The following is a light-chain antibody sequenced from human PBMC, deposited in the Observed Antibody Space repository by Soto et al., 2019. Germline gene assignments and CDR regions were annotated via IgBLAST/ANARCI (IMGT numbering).Light chain of an antibody. V-gene: IGLV2-14*01. J-gene: IGLJ2*01. CDR1: SSDVGGYNS. Sequence: QSALTQPASVSGSPGQSITVSCTGTSSDVGGYNSVSWYQQHPGKAPKLMIYEVSNRPSGVSNRFSGSKSGNTASLTISGLQAEAEADYYCSSYTSSSSVVFGGGTKVTVL. CDR3: SSYTSSSSVV. CDR2: EVS.